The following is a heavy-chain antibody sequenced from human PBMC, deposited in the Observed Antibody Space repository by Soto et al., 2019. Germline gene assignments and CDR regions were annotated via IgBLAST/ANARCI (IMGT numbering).Heavy chain of an antibody. D-gene: IGHD3-10*01. CDR2: INASNGNA. V-gene: IGHV1-18*01. Sequence: QVQLVQSGGEGKKPGASVKVSCEASAYTFTRYGVNWVRQAPGQGLEWMGWINASNGNAEYAQNLKGRVTMTIDTPTSSAYMELRSLRSADTAVSYCARGGPTSADHYDGMDVWGQGTTVTVSS. J-gene: IGHJ6*02. CDR1: AYTFTRYG. CDR3: ARGGPTSADHYDGMDV.